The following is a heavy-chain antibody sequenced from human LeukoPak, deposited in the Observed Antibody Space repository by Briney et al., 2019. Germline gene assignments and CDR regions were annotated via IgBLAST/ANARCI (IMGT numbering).Heavy chain of an antibody. D-gene: IGHD3-3*01. CDR3: ARLYFDFLIGYLDH. CDR2: ISHSGNT. CDR1: GGSITTHDNY. J-gene: IGHJ5*02. Sequence: PSETLSLTCTVSGGSITTHDNYWGWIRQPPGKGLEWIGSISHSGNTHYSPSLQSRVTMSADTSRNNFSLKLSSVTAADTAVYYCARLYFDFLIGYLDHWGQGTLVTVSS. V-gene: IGHV4-39*02.